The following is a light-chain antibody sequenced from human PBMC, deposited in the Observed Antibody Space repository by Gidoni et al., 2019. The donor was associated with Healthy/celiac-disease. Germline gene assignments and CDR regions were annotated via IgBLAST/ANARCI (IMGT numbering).Light chain of an antibody. CDR3: AAWDDSLNAWV. Sequence: QSVLTQPPSASGTPGQRVTISCSGSSSNIGSNTVNWYQQLPGTAPKLLIYRNNQRPPGVPDRFSGSKSGTSASLAISGLQSEDEADYYCAAWDDSLNAWVFGGGTKLTVL. J-gene: IGLJ3*02. CDR1: SSNIGSNT. CDR2: RNN. V-gene: IGLV1-44*01.